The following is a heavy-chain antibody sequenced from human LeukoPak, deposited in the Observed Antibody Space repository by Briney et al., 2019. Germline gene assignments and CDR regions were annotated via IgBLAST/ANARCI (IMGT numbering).Heavy chain of an antibody. CDR2: ISSDGSRI. CDR1: GITFSNYW. J-gene: IGHJ4*02. CDR3: ASSPVITRD. D-gene: IGHD3-22*01. V-gene: IGHV3-74*01. Sequence: GGSLRLSCAASGITFSNYWMHWVRQAPGKGLEWVSRISSDGSRITYADSVKGRFTISRDNAKNTLYLQMNSLRVEDTAVYYCASSPVITRDWGQGTLVTVSS.